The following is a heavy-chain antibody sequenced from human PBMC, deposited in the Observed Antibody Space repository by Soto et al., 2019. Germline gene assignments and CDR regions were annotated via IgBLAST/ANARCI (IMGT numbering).Heavy chain of an antibody. J-gene: IGHJ3*02. Sequence: PGGSLRLSCAASGFTFSSYAMSWVRQAPGKGLEWVSAISGSGGSTYYADSVKGRFTISRDNSKNTLYLQMNSLRAEDTAVYYCAKGKVLLWFGEFLNAFDIWGQGTMVTVSS. V-gene: IGHV3-23*01. D-gene: IGHD3-10*01. CDR3: AKGKVLLWFGEFLNAFDI. CDR1: GFTFSSYA. CDR2: ISGSGGST.